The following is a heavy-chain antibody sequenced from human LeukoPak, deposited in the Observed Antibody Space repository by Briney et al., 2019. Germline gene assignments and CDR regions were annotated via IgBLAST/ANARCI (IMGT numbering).Heavy chain of an antibody. V-gene: IGHV1-69*13. J-gene: IGHJ3*02. Sequence: SVKVSCKASGYTFTNYAMNWVRQAPGQGLEWMGGIIPIFGTANYAQKFQGRVTITADESTSTAYMELSSLRSEDTAVYYCARVGATTIHDAFDIWGQGTMVTVSS. D-gene: IGHD1-26*01. CDR1: GYTFTNYA. CDR3: ARVGATTIHDAFDI. CDR2: IIPIFGTA.